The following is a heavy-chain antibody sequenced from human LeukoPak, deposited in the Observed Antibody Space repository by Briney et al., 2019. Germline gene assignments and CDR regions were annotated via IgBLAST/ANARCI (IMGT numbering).Heavy chain of an antibody. Sequence: ASVKVSCKASGYTFPSYFMHWVRQAPGQGLEWMGIINPTGGSTTYAQKFQGRVTMTRDTSTSTVYMELSSLRSDDTAVYYCAREYRSSSGRAFDYWGQGTLVTVSS. V-gene: IGHV1-46*01. CDR1: GYTFPSYF. CDR2: INPTGGST. J-gene: IGHJ4*02. D-gene: IGHD6-6*01. CDR3: AREYRSSSGRAFDY.